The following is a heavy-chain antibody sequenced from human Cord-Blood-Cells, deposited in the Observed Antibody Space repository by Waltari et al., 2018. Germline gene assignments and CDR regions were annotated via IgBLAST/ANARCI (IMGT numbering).Heavy chain of an antibody. V-gene: IGHV1-69*04. D-gene: IGHD2-21*02. J-gene: IGHJ4*02. Sequence: QVQLVQSGAEVKKPGFSVKVSCKASGGTFSSYAISWVRQAPGQGLEWMGGIIPILGIANDAQKFQGRVTITADESTSTAYMELSSLRSEDTAVYYCARGPAYCGGDCYSDYWGQGTLVTVSS. CDR3: ARGPAYCGGDCYSDY. CDR1: GGTFSSYA. CDR2: IIPILGIA.